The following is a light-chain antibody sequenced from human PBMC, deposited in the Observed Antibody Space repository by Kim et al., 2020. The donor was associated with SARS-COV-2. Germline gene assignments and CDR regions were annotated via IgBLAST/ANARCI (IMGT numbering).Light chain of an antibody. Sequence: SPGQTARITCSGHALPTQYAYCYQQKPGQAPVVVIYQDTERPLGIPERFSASSSGTTVTLTISGVQAEDEADYYCQSADRSGTYWVFGGGTQLTVL. CDR1: ALPTQY. J-gene: IGLJ3*02. CDR2: QDT. CDR3: QSADRSGTYWV. V-gene: IGLV3-25*03.